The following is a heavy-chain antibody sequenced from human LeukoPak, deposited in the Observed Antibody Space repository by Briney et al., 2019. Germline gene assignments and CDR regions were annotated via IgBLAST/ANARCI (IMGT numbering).Heavy chain of an antibody. J-gene: IGHJ4*02. V-gene: IGHV3-30*02. CDR2: IRYDGSNK. D-gene: IGHD3-22*01. Sequence: GGSLRLSRAASGFIHSSYGMHWVRQAPARGLEGVAFIRYDGSNKYHADSVKGRFTISRDNSKNTLYLQMNSLRAEDTAVYYCAKGGVTMIVQVWGQGTLVTVSS. CDR3: AKGGVTMIVQV. CDR1: GFIHSSYG.